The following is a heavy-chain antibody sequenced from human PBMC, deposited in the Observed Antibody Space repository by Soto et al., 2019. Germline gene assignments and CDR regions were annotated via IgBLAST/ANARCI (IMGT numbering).Heavy chain of an antibody. J-gene: IGHJ4*02. CDR2: ISYSAKT. V-gene: IGHV4-30-4*07. CDR3: TRGAGAPWVRFDS. D-gene: IGHD3-22*01. CDR1: GGSISSGGYS. Sequence: SETLSLTCAVSGGSISSGGYSWGWVRQSPGKGLEWIGSISYSAKTFYNPSLASRLSIAVDTSKNQFSLRLTSVTAADTALYYCTRGAGAPWVRFDSWGQGTLVTVSS.